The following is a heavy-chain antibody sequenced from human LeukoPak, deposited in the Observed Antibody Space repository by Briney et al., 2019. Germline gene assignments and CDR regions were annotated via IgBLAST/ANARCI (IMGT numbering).Heavy chain of an antibody. CDR1: GGPISSYY. D-gene: IGHD6-19*01. CDR3: ASSSLAVAGTIGDY. CDR2: IYTSGST. J-gene: IGHJ4*02. V-gene: IGHV4-4*07. Sequence: SETLSLTCTVSGGPISSYYWSWIRQPAGNGLEWIGRIYTSGSTNYNPSLKSRVTMSVDTSKNQFSLKLSSVTAADTAVYYCASSSLAVAGTIGDYWGQGTLVTVSS.